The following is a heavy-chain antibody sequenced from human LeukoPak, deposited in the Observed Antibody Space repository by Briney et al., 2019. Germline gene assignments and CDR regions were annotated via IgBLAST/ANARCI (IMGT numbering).Heavy chain of an antibody. CDR1: GFTFSSHW. Sequence: GGSLRLSCAASGFTFSSHWMNWVRQAPGKGLEWVANIKQDGSEKYYVDSVKGRFTISRDNAENSLYLQMNSLRAEDTAVYYCARAQIYSFDYWGQGTLVTVSS. CDR3: ARAQIYSFDY. J-gene: IGHJ4*02. CDR2: IKQDGSEK. V-gene: IGHV3-7*04.